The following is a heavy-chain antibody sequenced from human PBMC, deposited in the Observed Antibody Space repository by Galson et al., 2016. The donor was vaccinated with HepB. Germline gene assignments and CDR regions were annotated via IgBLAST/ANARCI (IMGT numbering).Heavy chain of an antibody. V-gene: IGHV1-2*02. Sequence: CKASGYTFTDYYMHWVRQAPGQGLEWMGWINPNSGGTDYAQKFQGRVTMTRDTSISTAYMELSRLRSDDTAVYYCARVTENYYDASWGQGTLITVSS. CDR3: ARVTENYYDAS. J-gene: IGHJ4*02. CDR1: GYTFTDYY. CDR2: INPNSGGT. D-gene: IGHD3-22*01.